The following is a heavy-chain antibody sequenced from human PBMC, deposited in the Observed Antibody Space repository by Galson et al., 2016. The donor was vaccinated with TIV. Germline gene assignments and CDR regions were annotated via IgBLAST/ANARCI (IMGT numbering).Heavy chain of an antibody. CDR2: IYDDGKK. Sequence: SLRLSCAASGLIVTGNSMTWVRQAPGKGLEWVALIYDDGKKMYADSVQGRFTISRDSSKNVLYLQMTSLRGEDTAVYFCARDRRHCGNECFLRYYYGMDVWGQGTTVT. CDR1: GLIVTGNS. J-gene: IGHJ6*02. V-gene: IGHV3-66*02. CDR3: ARDRRHCGNECFLRYYYGMDV. D-gene: IGHD2-21*01.